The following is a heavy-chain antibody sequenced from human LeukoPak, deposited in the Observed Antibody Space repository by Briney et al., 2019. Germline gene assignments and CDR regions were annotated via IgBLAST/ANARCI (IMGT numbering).Heavy chain of an antibody. CDR1: GYTFTSYY. CDR3: AREGTPNYDFWSGYFDY. D-gene: IGHD3-3*01. J-gene: IGHJ4*02. V-gene: IGHV1-46*01. CDR2: INPSGGST. Sequence: ASVKVSCKASGYTFTSYYMHWVRQAPGQGLEWMGIINPSGGSTSYAQKFQGRVTMTRDTSTSTVYMELSSLRSEDTAVYYCAREGTPNYDFWSGYFDYWGQGTLVTVSS.